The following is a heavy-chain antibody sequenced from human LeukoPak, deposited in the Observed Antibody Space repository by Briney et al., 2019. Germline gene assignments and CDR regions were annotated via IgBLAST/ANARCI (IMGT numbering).Heavy chain of an antibody. CDR2: KKEDGSEK. J-gene: IGHJ4*02. V-gene: IGHV3-7*04. CDR3: ARGGSYFSS. Sequence: GVSLRLSCAASGFTFSDHWMSWVRQARGKGLEWVVNKKEDGSEKYYGDCVKGRYDISRDNAKNSLYLQMNILRAEDTAVYWCARGGSYFSSWGQGRLVTVSS. CDR1: GFTFSDHW. D-gene: IGHD1-26*01.